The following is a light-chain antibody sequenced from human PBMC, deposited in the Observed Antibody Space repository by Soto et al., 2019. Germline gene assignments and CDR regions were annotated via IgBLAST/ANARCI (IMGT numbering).Light chain of an antibody. CDR1: QSVSSY. CDR3: QQRSNWPYT. J-gene: IGKJ2*01. Sequence: EIVLTQSPATLSLSPGERATLSCRASQSVSSYLAWYQQKPGQAPRLLIYDASNRATGIPARFSGSGSGTDVTLTLSRLEPEDFAVYYCQQRSNWPYTFGQGTKLEIK. V-gene: IGKV3-11*01. CDR2: DAS.